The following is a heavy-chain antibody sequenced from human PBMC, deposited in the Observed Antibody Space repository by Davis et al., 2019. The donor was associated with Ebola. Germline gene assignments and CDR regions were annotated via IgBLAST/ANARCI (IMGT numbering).Heavy chain of an antibody. J-gene: IGHJ6*02. CDR2: ISYDGSNK. Sequence: PGGSLRLSCAASGFTFSSYAMHWVRQAPGKGLEWVAVISYDGSNKYYADSVKGRFTISRDNSKNTLYLQMNSLRAEDTAVYYCARESSGYDWYYYYYGMDVWGQGTTVTVSS. CDR3: ARESSGYDWYYYYYGMDV. D-gene: IGHD5-12*01. CDR1: GFTFSSYA. V-gene: IGHV3-30-3*01.